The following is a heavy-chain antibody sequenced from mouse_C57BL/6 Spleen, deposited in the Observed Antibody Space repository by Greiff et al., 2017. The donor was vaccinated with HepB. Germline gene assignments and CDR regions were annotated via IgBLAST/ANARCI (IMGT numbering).Heavy chain of an antibody. D-gene: IGHD1-1*01. CDR2: ISSGGSYT. CDR3: ARHGSSYERFAY. Sequence: VQLKESGGDLVKPGGSLKLSCAASGFTFSSYGMSWVRQTPDKRLEWVATISSGGSYTYYPDSVKGRFTISRDNAKNTLYLQMSSLKSEDTAMYYCARHGSSYERFAYWGQGTLVTVSA. J-gene: IGHJ3*01. CDR1: GFTFSSYG. V-gene: IGHV5-6*01.